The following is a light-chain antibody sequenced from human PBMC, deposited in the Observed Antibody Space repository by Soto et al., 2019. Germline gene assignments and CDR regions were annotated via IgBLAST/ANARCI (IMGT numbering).Light chain of an antibody. V-gene: IGLV1-44*01. CDR2: SNN. CDR3: AAWDDSLNGVV. Sequence: QSVLTQPPSASGTPGQRVTISCSRSSSNIGSNSVNWYQQLPGTAPKPLIYSNNQRPSGVPDRFSGSKSGTSASLAISGLQSEDEADYYCAAWDDSLNGVVFGGGTKLTVL. CDR1: SSNIGSNS. J-gene: IGLJ2*01.